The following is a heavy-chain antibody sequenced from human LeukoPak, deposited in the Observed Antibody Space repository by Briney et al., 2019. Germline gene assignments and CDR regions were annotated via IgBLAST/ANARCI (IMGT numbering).Heavy chain of an antibody. J-gene: IGHJ3*02. CDR2: IYYGGST. V-gene: IGHV4-39*01. Sequence: MASETLSLTCTVSGGSISSSSYYWGWIRQPPGKGLEWIGSIYYGGSTYYNPSLKSRVTISVDTSKNQFSLKLSSVTAADTAVYYCARTLSDMIVLDAFDIWGQGTMVTVSS. CDR1: GGSISSSSYY. CDR3: ARTLSDMIVLDAFDI. D-gene: IGHD3-22*01.